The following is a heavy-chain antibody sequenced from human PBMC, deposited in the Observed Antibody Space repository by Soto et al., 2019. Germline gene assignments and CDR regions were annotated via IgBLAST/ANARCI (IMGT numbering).Heavy chain of an antibody. CDR3: AKGVMTTVIIDWDYFDY. D-gene: IGHD4-4*01. J-gene: IGHJ4*02. CDR1: GFTFSSYG. V-gene: IGHV3-30*18. Sequence: QVQLVESGGGVVQPGRSLRLSCAASGFTFSSYGMHWVRQAPGKGLEWVAVISYDGSNKYYADSVKGRFTISRDNSKNTLYLQMNSLRAEDTAVYYCAKGVMTTVIIDWDYFDYWCQGTLVTVSS. CDR2: ISYDGSNK.